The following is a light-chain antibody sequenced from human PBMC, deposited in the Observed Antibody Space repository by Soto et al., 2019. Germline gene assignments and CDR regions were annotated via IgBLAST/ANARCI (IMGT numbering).Light chain of an antibody. V-gene: IGKV3-15*01. CDR1: QSVRSS. CDR3: QQYNNWPPWT. J-gene: IGKJ1*01. Sequence: EILMTQYPSTLSVSPGEGATLSCRASQSVRSSLAWYQQKPAQAPRLLIYGASTRATGIPARFSGSGSGTEFTLTISSLQSEDFAVYYCQQYNNWPPWTFGQGTKVDIK. CDR2: GAS.